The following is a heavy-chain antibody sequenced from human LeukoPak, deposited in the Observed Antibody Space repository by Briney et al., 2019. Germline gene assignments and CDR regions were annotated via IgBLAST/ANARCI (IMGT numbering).Heavy chain of an antibody. V-gene: IGHV1-46*01. CDR2: INPSGGAT. CDR1: GYTFTSYY. J-gene: IGHJ4*02. D-gene: IGHD3-3*01. Sequence: ASVKVSCKASGYTFTSYYMLWVRQAPGQGLEWMGIINPSGGATTYAQRFQGRITMTRDMSTSTVYMELSSLRSEDTAVYYCARGRFLVLYWGQGTLVIVSS. CDR3: ARGRFLVLY.